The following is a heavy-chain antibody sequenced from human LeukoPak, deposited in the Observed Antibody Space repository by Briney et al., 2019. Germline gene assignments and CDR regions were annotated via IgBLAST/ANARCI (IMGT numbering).Heavy chain of an antibody. D-gene: IGHD5-18*01. CDR3: AGEWAGGYSYGPYLDY. J-gene: IGHJ4*02. CDR2: ISTYNGNT. CDR1: GYTFISYG. V-gene: IGHV1-18*04. Sequence: ASVKVSCKASGYTFISYGINWVRQAPGQGLEWMGWISTYNGNTNYAQKFQGRVTMTTDTSTSTAYMEVKSLRSDDTAVYYCAGEWAGGYSYGPYLDYWGQGTLVTVSS.